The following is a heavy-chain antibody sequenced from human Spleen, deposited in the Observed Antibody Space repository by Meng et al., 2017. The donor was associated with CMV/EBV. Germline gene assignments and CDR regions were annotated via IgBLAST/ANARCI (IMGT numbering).Heavy chain of an antibody. CDR1: GYTFNDYY. V-gene: IGHV1-2*02. D-gene: IGHD1-26*01. Sequence: ASVKVSCKTSGYTFNDYYIHWVRQAPGQGLEWMGWISPNSGGTNYARKFQGRVTMTRDTSISTAFMEVSRLRSDDTAVYYCARGQWEMAYAFDIWGQGTMVTVSS. CDR3: ARGQWEMAYAFDI. J-gene: IGHJ3*02. CDR2: ISPNSGGT.